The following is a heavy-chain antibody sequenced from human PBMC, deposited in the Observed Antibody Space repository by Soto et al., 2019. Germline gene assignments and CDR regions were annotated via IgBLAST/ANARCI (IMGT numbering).Heavy chain of an antibody. V-gene: IGHV3-23*01. CDR3: TRLAQISDY. D-gene: IGHD6-19*01. J-gene: IGHJ4*02. Sequence: LSLSCAASGFTFSSYAMSWVRQAPGKGLEWVSSISGSGDNTYYADSVKGRFIISRENSMNTVYVQMNSLRAEDTAVYYCTRLAQISDYWGQGTLVTVSS. CDR1: GFTFSSYA. CDR2: ISGSGDNT.